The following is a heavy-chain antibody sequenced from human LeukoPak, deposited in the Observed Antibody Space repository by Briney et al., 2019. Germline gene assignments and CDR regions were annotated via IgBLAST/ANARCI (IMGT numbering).Heavy chain of an antibody. CDR1: GGSFSGYY. CDR3: ARESEAAAGIDY. D-gene: IGHD6-13*01. CDR2: VNHSGST. V-gene: IGHV4-34*01. J-gene: IGHJ4*02. Sequence: SETLSLTCAVYGGSFSGYYWNWIRQPPGKGLEWLGEVNHSGSTNYNPSLKSRVTISVDTSKNQFSLKLSSVAAADTAVYYCARESEAAAGIDYWGQGTLVTVSS.